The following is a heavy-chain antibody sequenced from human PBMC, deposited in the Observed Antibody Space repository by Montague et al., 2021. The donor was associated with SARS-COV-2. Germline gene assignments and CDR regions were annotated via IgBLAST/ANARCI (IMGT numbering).Heavy chain of an antibody. J-gene: IGHJ3*02. CDR1: GGSISSGGYY. Sequence: TLSLTCTVSGGSISSGGYYWSWIRQHPGKGLEWIGYIYYSGSTYYNPSLKSRVTISVDTSKNQFSPKLSSVTAADTAVYYCARVQGITMIVVVIGAFDXWGQGTMVTVSS. CDR3: ARVQGITMIVVVIGAFDX. D-gene: IGHD3-22*01. V-gene: IGHV4-31*03. CDR2: IYYSGST.